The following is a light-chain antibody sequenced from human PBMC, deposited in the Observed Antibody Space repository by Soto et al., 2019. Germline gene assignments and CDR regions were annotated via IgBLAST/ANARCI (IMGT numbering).Light chain of an antibody. J-gene: IGKJ1*01. CDR1: QSVSSNY. CDR3: QRYGNSKS. V-gene: IGKV3-20*01. Sequence: EIVLTQSPGTLSLSPGERGTLSCRASQSVSSNYLAWYQQKPGQAPRLLIYDASSRATGIPDRFSGSGSGTDFTLTINGLEPEDFAVYYCQRYGNSKSFGQGTNVEIK. CDR2: DAS.